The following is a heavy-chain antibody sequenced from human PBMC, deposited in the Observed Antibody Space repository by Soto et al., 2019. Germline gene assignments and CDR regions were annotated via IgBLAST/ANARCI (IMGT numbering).Heavy chain of an antibody. V-gene: IGHV4-31*03. CDR1: GGSISSGGYY. D-gene: IGHD2-8*01. Sequence: TSETLSLTCTVSGGSISSGGYYWSWIRQHPGKGLEWIGYIYYSGSTYYNPSLKSRVTISVDTSKNQFSLKLSSVTAADTAVYYCARTYCTNGVCYHFDYWGQGTLVTVS. CDR2: IYYSGST. J-gene: IGHJ4*02. CDR3: ARTYCTNGVCYHFDY.